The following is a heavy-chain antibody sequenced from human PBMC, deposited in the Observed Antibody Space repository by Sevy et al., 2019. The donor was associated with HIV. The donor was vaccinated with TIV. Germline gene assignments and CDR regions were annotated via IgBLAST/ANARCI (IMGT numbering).Heavy chain of an antibody. J-gene: IGHJ5*02. Sequence: ASVKVSCETSGYTFTYYYIHWVRQAPGQGVEWMGWINPSSGGTQYAQKFQGRVSVTSDTSRRTSYMEVRRLRSDDTALDYCARQVDNWFDPWGQGTPVTVSS. CDR3: ARQVDNWFDP. CDR2: INPSSGGT. V-gene: IGHV1-2*02. D-gene: IGHD2-15*01. CDR1: GYTFTYYY.